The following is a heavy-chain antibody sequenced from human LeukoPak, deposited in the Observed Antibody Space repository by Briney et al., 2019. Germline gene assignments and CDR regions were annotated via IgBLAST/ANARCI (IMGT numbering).Heavy chain of an antibody. D-gene: IGHD1-26*01. CDR3: ARELATNVCGAFDI. Sequence: GESLKISCKGSGYSSSTYWIGWVRQMPRKGLEWMGTIYPGDSDTRYNPSFQGRVTFSADKSINTAYLQWISLKASDTAIYYYARELATNVCGAFDIWGQGTMVTVSS. CDR2: IYPGDSDT. V-gene: IGHV5-51*01. CDR1: GYSSSTYW. J-gene: IGHJ3*02.